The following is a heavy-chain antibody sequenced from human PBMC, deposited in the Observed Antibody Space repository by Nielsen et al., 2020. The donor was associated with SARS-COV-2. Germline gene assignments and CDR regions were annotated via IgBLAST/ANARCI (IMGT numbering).Heavy chain of an antibody. CDR1: GGSISSSSYY. D-gene: IGHD2-15*01. CDR3: ARDRRPRYCSGGSCYSVYGMDV. Sequence: SETLSLTCTVSGGSISSSSYYWGWIRQPPGKGLEWIGSIYYSGRTYYNPSLKSRVTISVDTSKNQFSLKLSSVTAADTAVYYCARDRRPRYCSGGSCYSVYGMDVWGQGTTVTVSS. V-gene: IGHV4-39*07. J-gene: IGHJ6*02. CDR2: IYYSGRT.